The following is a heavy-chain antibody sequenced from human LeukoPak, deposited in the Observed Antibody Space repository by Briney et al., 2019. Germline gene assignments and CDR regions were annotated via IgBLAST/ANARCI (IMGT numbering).Heavy chain of an antibody. CDR2: MYNSGTG. CDR1: GASITSHPW. CDR3: ARESYYDSSGYYRMGATKRYFDY. J-gene: IGHJ4*02. Sequence: SETLSLTCAVSGASITSHPWNWVRQPPGKGLEWIGEMYNSGTGTYKPSLRSRVTMFFDESKNYFSLKLNSVTAADTAVYYCARESYYDSSGYYRMGATKRYFDYWGQGTLVTVSS. V-gene: IGHV4-4*02. D-gene: IGHD3-22*01.